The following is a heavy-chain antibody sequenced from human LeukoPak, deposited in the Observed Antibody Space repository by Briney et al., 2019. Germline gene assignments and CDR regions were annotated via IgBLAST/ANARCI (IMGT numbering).Heavy chain of an antibody. J-gene: IGHJ5*02. CDR2: ISSSSSYI. Sequence: GGSLRLSCAASGFTFSSYSMNWVRQAPGKGLEWVSSISSSSSYIYYADSVKGRFTISRDNAKNSLYLQMNSLRAEDTAVYYCARAEGGQQLVPDWFDPWGQGTLVTVSS. V-gene: IGHV3-21*01. CDR3: ARAEGGQQLVPDWFDP. D-gene: IGHD6-13*01. CDR1: GFTFSSYS.